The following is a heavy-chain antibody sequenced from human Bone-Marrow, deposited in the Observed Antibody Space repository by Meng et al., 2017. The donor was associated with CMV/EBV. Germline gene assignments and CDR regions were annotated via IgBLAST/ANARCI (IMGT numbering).Heavy chain of an antibody. CDR2: ISGSEGSI. CDR3: AKGGDTSIVTRWFDS. CDR1: GFTFGDYA. Sequence: GESLKISCTASGFTFGDYAMSWVRQAPGKGLEWVSSISGSEGSIYYADSAKGRFTISRDNSKKTLYLEMSSLRVDDTAVYYCAKGGDTSIVTRWFDSWGQGTLVTVSS. D-gene: IGHD5-18*01. V-gene: IGHV3-23*01. J-gene: IGHJ5*01.